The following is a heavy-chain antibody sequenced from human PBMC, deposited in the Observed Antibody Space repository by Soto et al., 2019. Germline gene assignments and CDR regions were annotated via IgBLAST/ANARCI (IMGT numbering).Heavy chain of an antibody. D-gene: IGHD3-10*01. CDR1: GGSRSSYY. CDR2: IYYSGST. V-gene: IGHV4-59*01. J-gene: IGHJ5*02. CDR3: ARYGSGSSVWFDP. Sequence: QVQLQESGPGRVKPSETLSLTCPVSGGSRSSYYWSWIRQPPGKGLEWIGYIYYSGSTIYNPSLKSRVTISVDTSKNQFSLKLSSVTAADTAVYYCARYGSGSSVWFDPWGQGTLVTVSS.